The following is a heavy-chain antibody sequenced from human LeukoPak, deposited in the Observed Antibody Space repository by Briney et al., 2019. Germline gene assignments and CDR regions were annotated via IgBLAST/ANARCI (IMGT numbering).Heavy chain of an antibody. J-gene: IGHJ4*02. V-gene: IGHV4-39*07. CDR1: GDSISSGSYY. CDR2: IYYGGNT. D-gene: IGHD2-15*01. CDR3: ARAHRLVLHYFDS. Sequence: PSETLSLTCTVSGDSISSGSYYWGWIRQPPGKGLEWIGNIYYGGNTYFNPSLKSRVIISVDTSKNQFSLKLTSVTAADTAVYYCARAHRLVLHYFDSWGQGTLVTVSS.